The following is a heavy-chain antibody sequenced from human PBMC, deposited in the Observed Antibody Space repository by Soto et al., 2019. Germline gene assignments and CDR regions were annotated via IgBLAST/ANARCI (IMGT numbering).Heavy chain of an antibody. V-gene: IGHV1-69*13. Sequence: ASVKVSCKASGGTFSSYAISWVRQAPGQGLEWMGGIIPIFGTANYAQKFQGRVTITADESTSTAYMELSSLRSEDTAVYYCARSYPDIVVVPAAMHYWAQGNLVTVSS. CDR3: ARSYPDIVVVPAAMHY. J-gene: IGHJ4*02. D-gene: IGHD2-2*01. CDR2: IIPIFGTA. CDR1: GGTFSSYA.